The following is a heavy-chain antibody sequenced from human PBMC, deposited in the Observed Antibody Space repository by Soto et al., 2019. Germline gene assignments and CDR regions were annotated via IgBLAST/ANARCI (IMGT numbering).Heavy chain of an antibody. CDR1: GGSFSGYY. D-gene: IGHD6-6*01. Sequence: QVQLQQWGAGLLKPSETLSLTCAVYGGSFSGYYWSWIRQPPGKGLEWIGEINHSGSTNYNPSLKRRVTISVDTSKNQFSLKLSSVTAADTAVYYCACDSSSLAYNWFDPWGQGTLVTVSS. CDR3: ACDSSSLAYNWFDP. J-gene: IGHJ5*02. V-gene: IGHV4-34*01. CDR2: INHSGST.